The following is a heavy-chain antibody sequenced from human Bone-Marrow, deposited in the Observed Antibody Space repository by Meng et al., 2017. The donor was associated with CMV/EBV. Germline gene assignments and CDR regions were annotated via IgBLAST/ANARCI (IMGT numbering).Heavy chain of an antibody. Sequence: ASVKVSCKASGGTFSSYAISWVRQAPGQGLEWMGRISIYKGDSSLAKKFQGRVTMTRDTSTRTASMELRSLRSDDTAVYYCARGGGGYYLDFWGQGTLVTVSS. CDR1: GGTFSSYA. CDR2: ISIYKGDS. V-gene: IGHV1-18*01. D-gene: IGHD3-10*01. J-gene: IGHJ4*02. CDR3: ARGGGGYYLDF.